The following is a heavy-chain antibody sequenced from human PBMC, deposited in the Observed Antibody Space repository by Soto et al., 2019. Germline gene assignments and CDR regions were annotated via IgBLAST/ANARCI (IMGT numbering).Heavy chain of an antibody. V-gene: IGHV3-30*18. CDR3: AKGQDRYYYGMDV. CDR1: GFTFSSYG. CDR2: ISYDGSNK. Sequence: QVQLVESGGGVVQPGRSLRLSCAASGFTFSSYGMHWVRQAPGKGLEWVAVISYDGSNKYYADSVKGRFTISRDNSKNTLYLQMNSLRAEDTAVYYCAKGQDRYYYGMDVWGQGTTVTVSS. J-gene: IGHJ6*02.